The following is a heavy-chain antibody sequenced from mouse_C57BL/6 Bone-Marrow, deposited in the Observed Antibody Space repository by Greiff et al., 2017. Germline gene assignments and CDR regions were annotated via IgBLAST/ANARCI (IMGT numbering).Heavy chain of an antibody. J-gene: IGHJ4*01. D-gene: IGHD1-1*01. CDR3: ARGYYGSSYVDYYAMDY. Sequence: EVQRVESGPGLVKPSQSLSLTCSVTGYSITSGYYWNWIRQFPGNKLEWMGYISYEGSNNYNPSLKNRISITRDTSKNQFFLKLNSVTTEDTATYYCARGYYGSSYVDYYAMDYWGQGTSVTVSS. CDR2: ISYEGSN. CDR1: GYSITSGYY. V-gene: IGHV3-6*01.